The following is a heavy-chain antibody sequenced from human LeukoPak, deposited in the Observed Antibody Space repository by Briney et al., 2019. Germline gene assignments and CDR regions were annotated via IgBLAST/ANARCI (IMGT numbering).Heavy chain of an antibody. CDR2: LSSSGRYT. V-gene: IGHV3-11*03. CDR1: GFSFSECY. D-gene: IGHD2-2*01. J-gene: IGHJ3*02. Sequence: GGSLRLSCAASGFSFSECYMTWIRQAPGKGLEWVSNLSSSGRYTNYADSVRGRFTISRDNAKKSLYLQMNSLRAEDTAVYYCARHSEGPVNDAFDIWGQGTKVTVSS. CDR3: ARHSEGPVNDAFDI.